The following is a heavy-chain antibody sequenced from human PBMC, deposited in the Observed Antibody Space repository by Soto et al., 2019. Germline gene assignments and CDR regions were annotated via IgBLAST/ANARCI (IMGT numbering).Heavy chain of an antibody. J-gene: IGHJ5*02. CDR1: GYTFTGYY. CDR2: INPNSGGT. D-gene: IGHD6-13*01. CDR3: ALMKPGIEAAGKGGWFDP. V-gene: IGHV1-2*04. Sequence: ASVKVSCKASGYTFTGYYMHWVRQAPGQGLEWMGWINPNSGGTNYAQKFQGWVTMTRDTSISTAYMELSRLRSDDTAVYYCALMKPGIEAAGKGGWFDPWGQGTLVTVSS.